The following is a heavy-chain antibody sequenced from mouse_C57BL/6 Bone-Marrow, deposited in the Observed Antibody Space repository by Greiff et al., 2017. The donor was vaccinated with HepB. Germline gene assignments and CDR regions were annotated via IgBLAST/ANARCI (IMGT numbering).Heavy chain of an antibody. CDR1: GYTFTSYW. Sequence: VQLQQSGAELVKPGASVKMSCKASGYTFTSYWITWVKQRPGQGLEWIGDIYPGSGSTNYNEKFKSKATLTVDTSSSTAYMQLSSLPSEDSAVYYCARLYYYGSSYWYFDVWGTGTTVTVSS. D-gene: IGHD1-1*01. CDR3: ARLYYYGSSYWYFDV. V-gene: IGHV1-55*01. J-gene: IGHJ1*03. CDR2: IYPGSGST.